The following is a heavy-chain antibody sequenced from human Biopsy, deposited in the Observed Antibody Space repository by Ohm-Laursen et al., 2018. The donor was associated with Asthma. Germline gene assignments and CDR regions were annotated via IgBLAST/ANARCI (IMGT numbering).Heavy chain of an antibody. Sequence: SLRLSCAASGFSFSYYWMSWVRQVPGKGLEWVANIKHDGSEKNHVDSPKGRFTISRDNAKNSLYLQMNSLRAEDTAVYYCARTFHFWSPYHAEHYQLWGQGTLVTVSS. CDR1: GFSFSYYW. CDR3: ARTFHFWSPYHAEHYQL. J-gene: IGHJ1*01. V-gene: IGHV3-7*01. CDR2: IKHDGSEK. D-gene: IGHD3-3*02.